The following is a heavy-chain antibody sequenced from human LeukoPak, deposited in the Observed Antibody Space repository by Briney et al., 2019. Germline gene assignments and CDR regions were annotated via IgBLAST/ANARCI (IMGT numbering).Heavy chain of an antibody. V-gene: IGHV3-7*01. J-gene: IGHJ4*02. Sequence: GGSLRLSCAASGFTFSRYWMSWVRQAPGKGLEWVANVKQDGGDKYYVDSVKGRFTISRDNAKNSPYLQMNSLGADDTAVYYCARDNPGSYDFWGQGTLVTVSS. CDR2: VKQDGGDK. CDR1: GFTFSRYW. CDR3: ARDNPGSYDF. D-gene: IGHD3-10*01.